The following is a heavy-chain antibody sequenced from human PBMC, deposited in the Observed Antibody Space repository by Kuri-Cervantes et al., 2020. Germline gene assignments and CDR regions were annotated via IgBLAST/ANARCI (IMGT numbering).Heavy chain of an antibody. V-gene: IGHV3-9*01. CDR3: AKETYCSSTSCGYGMDV. CDR2: IGYNNNTI. D-gene: IGHD2-2*01. CDR1: GFKFEDYA. J-gene: IGHJ6*02. Sequence: SLKISCAASGFKFEDYAMHWVRQAPGKGLEWVSGIGYNNNTIAYADSVKGRFTIYRDNAKNSLFLQMSSLRAEDTALYYCAKETYCSSTSCGYGMDVWGQGTTVTVSS.